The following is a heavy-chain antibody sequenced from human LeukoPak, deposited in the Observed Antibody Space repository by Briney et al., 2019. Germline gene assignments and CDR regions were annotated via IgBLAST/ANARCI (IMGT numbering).Heavy chain of an antibody. J-gene: IGHJ4*02. CDR1: GGSVSDYY. V-gene: IGHV4-59*02. D-gene: IGHD3-10*01. CDR2: IYYSGST. Sequence: KPSETLSLTCTISGGSVSDYYWSWIRQPPGKGLEWIGYIYYSGSTNYNPSLKSRVTISVDTSKNQFSLKLSSVTAADTAVYYCARDRFGFGELIDYWGQGTLVTVSS. CDR3: ARDRFGFGELIDY.